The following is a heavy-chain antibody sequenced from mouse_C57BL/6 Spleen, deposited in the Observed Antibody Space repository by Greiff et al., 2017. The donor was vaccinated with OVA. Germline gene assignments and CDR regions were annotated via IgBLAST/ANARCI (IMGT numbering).Heavy chain of an antibody. J-gene: IGHJ4*01. Sequence: VQLQQSGAELVRPGTSVKVSCKASGYAFTNYLIAWVKQRPGQGLEWIGVINPGSGGTNYNEKFKGKATLTADKSSSTAYMQLSSLTSEDSAVYFCARGRLRHAMDYWGQGTSVTVSS. V-gene: IGHV1-54*01. D-gene: IGHD2-4*01. CDR3: ARGRLRHAMDY. CDR2: INPGSGGT. CDR1: GYAFTNYL.